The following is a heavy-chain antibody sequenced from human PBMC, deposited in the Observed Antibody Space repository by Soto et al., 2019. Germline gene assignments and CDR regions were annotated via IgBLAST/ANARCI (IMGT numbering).Heavy chain of an antibody. V-gene: IGHV3-7*04. CDR3: AREELLGGFFDY. CDR1: GFTFSSYW. CDR2: IKQDGSEK. D-gene: IGHD3-16*01. Sequence: EVQLVESGGGLVQPGGSLRLSCAASGFTFSSYWMSWVRQAPGKGLEWVANIKQDGSEKYYVDSVQGRFTISRDNAKNALYLQMTGLRGEDTAVYYCAREELLGGFFDYWGQGTLVTVFS. J-gene: IGHJ4*02.